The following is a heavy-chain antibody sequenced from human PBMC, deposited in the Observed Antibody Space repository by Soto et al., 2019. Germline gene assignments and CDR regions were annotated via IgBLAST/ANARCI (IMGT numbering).Heavy chain of an antibody. CDR1: GFTFSSYA. Sequence: GGSLRLSCAASGFTFSSYAMSWVRQAPGKGLEWVSAISGSGGSTYYADSVKGRFTISRDNSKNTLYLQMNSLRAEDTAVYYCAKLRGYSYGARPDYWGQGTLVTVSP. CDR2: ISGSGGST. CDR3: AKLRGYSYGARPDY. V-gene: IGHV3-23*01. D-gene: IGHD5-18*01. J-gene: IGHJ4*02.